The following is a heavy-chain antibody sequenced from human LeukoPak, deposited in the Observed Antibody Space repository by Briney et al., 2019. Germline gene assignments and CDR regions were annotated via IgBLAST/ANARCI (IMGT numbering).Heavy chain of an antibody. CDR1: GYTFTSYG. D-gene: IGHD2-2*02. Sequence: GASVKVSCKASGYTFTSYGISWVRQAPGQGLEWMGWISAYNGNTNYAQKLQGRVTMTTDTSTSTAYMELRSLRSDDTAVYYCARDCSSTSCYNYYYGMDVWGQGTTVTASS. CDR3: ARDCSSTSCYNYYYGMDV. V-gene: IGHV1-18*01. J-gene: IGHJ6*02. CDR2: ISAYNGNT.